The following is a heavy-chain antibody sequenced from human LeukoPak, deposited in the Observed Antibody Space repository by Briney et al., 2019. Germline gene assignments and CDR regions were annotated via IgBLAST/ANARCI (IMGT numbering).Heavy chain of an antibody. CDR3: AKDIYGDYGHYYYGMDV. CDR2: IKQDGSEK. J-gene: IGHJ6*02. Sequence: PGGSLRLSCAASGFTFNSYWMNWVRQAPGKGLEWVANIKQDGSEKYYVDSVKGRFTISRDNAENSLYLQMNSLRAEDTALYYCAKDIYGDYGHYYYGMDVWGQGTTVTVSS. D-gene: IGHD4-17*01. V-gene: IGHV3-7*03. CDR1: GFTFNSYW.